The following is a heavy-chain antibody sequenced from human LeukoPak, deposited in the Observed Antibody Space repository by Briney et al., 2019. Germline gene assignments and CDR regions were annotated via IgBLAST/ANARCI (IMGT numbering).Heavy chain of an antibody. CDR3: ARGTTYTRNDY. CDR1: GGSVSSGTYY. J-gene: IGHJ4*02. D-gene: IGHD2-2*01. CDR2: IYYGGST. V-gene: IGHV4-61*01. Sequence: SETLSLTCTVSGGSVSSGTYYWSWIRQPPGKGLEWIGYIYYGGSTNYNPSLKSRVTISVDTSKNQFSLKLTSVTAADTAVYFCARGTTYTRNDYWGQGTLVTVSS.